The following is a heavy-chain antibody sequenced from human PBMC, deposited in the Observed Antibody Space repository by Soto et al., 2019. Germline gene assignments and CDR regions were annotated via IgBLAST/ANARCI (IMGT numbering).Heavy chain of an antibody. CDR1: GGSFSGYY. V-gene: IGHV4-34*01. Sequence: SETLSLTCAVYGGSFSGYYWSWIRQPPGKGLEWIGEINHSGSTNYNPSLKSRVTISVDTSKNQFSLKLSSVTAADTAVYYCARGVVVVPAAMPYYYYMDVWGKGTTVTVSS. D-gene: IGHD2-2*01. CDR2: INHSGST. J-gene: IGHJ6*03. CDR3: ARGVVVVPAAMPYYYYMDV.